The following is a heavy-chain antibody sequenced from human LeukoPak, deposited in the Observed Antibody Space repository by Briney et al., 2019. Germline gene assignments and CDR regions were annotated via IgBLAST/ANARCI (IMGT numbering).Heavy chain of an antibody. J-gene: IGHJ4*02. CDR1: GGSVSSDSYY. Sequence: SETLSLTCTVSGGSVSSDSYYWSWIRQPPGKGLEWIGYMLYSGSTNYNPSLKSRVTISIDTSKKKFSLKMDSVTAADTAVYYCARDKRLAVAGVWGQGTLVTVSS. CDR2: MLYSGST. D-gene: IGHD6-19*01. V-gene: IGHV4-61*01. CDR3: ARDKRLAVAGV.